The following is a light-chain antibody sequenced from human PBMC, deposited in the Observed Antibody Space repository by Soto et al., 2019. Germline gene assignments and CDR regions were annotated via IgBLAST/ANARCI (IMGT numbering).Light chain of an antibody. CDR2: DVS. CDR1: SSDVGGYNY. V-gene: IGLV2-11*01. Sequence: QSVLTHPRSVSRSPGQSVTISCTGTSSDVGGYNYVSWYQQHPGKAPKLMIYDVSKRPSGVPDRFSGSKSGNTASLTISGLQAEDEADYYCCSYAGSYTFVVFGTGTKVTVL. J-gene: IGLJ1*01. CDR3: CSYAGSYTFVV.